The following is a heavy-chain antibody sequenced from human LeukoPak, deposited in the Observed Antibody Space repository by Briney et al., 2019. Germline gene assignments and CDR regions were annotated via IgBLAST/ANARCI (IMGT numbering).Heavy chain of an antibody. Sequence: PGGSLRLSCAASGFTFYDYAMHWVRQAPGKGLEWVSGISWNSGSIGYADSVKGRFTISRDNAKNSLYLQMNSLRAEDMALYYCAKPLSIGSGWYYFDYWGQGTLVTVSS. CDR1: GFTFYDYA. V-gene: IGHV3-9*03. CDR2: ISWNSGSI. D-gene: IGHD6-19*01. CDR3: AKPLSIGSGWYYFDY. J-gene: IGHJ4*02.